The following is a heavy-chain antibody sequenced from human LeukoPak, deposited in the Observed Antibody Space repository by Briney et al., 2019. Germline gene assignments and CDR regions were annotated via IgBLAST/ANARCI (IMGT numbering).Heavy chain of an antibody. J-gene: IGHJ4*02. Sequence: PGGSLRLSCVASGFTFSNYPMTWVRQFPGKGPQWVSTIGGSDDTYYADSVKGRFTISRDTSKNTLYLQMHSLGAEDTAVYYCARARVVDRRGYFDYWGQGTLVTASS. CDR3: ARARVVDRRGYFDY. D-gene: IGHD2-15*01. V-gene: IGHV3-23*01. CDR2: IGGSDDT. CDR1: GFTFSNYP.